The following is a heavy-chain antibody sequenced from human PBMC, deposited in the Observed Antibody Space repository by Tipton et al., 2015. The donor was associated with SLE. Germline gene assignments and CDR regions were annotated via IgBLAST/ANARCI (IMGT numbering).Heavy chain of an antibody. CDR1: GGSISGYY. CDR3: AREVIAAARGGWFDP. J-gene: IGHJ5*02. Sequence: TLSLTCTVSGGSISGYYWSWIRQPPGKGLEWIGYIYYSGSTNYNPSLKSRVTISVDTSKNQFSLKLSSVTAADTAVYYCAREVIAAARGGWFDPWGQGTLVTVSS. CDR2: IYYSGST. D-gene: IGHD6-13*01. V-gene: IGHV4-59*01.